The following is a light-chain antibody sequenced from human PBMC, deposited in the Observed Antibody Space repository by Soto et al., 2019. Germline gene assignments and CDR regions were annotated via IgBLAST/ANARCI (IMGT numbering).Light chain of an antibody. V-gene: IGKV3-15*01. Sequence: EIVMTQSPATLSLSPLQIATLSCSASQSVSSKLAWYQQRPGQAPRLLIYSASTRATGIPARFSGSGSGTEFSLTITSLQSEDFALYYCQQYNNRPPWTFGQGTKVDIK. CDR1: QSVSSK. CDR2: SAS. J-gene: IGKJ1*01. CDR3: QQYNNRPPWT.